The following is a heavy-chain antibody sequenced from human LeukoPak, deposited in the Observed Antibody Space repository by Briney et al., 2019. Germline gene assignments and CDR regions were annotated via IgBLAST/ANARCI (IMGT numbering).Heavy chain of an antibody. CDR1: GFNFDDYA. J-gene: IGHJ6*03. CDR2: ISWNSDKI. Sequence: GGSLRLSCAASGFNFDDYAMHWVRQAPGKGLEWVSGISWNSDKIGYADSVKGRFTISRDNAKKSLYLQMNSPRPEDTALYYCAKSGIFQGYYFYYMDVRGKGTTVTISS. CDR3: AKSGIFQGYYFYYMDV. D-gene: IGHD2-15*01. V-gene: IGHV3-9*01.